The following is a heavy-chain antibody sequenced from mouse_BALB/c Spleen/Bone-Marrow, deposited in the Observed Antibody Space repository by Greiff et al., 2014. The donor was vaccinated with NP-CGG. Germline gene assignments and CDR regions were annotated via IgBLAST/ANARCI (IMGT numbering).Heavy chain of an antibody. CDR2: ISDGGSYT. J-gene: IGHJ3*01. CDR1: GFTFSDYY. D-gene: IGHD3-3*01. Sequence: EVKLEESGGGLVKPGGSLKLSCAAPGFTFSDYYMYWVRQTPEKRLEWVATISDGGSYTYYPDSVKGRFTISRDNAKNNLYLQMSSLKSEDTAMYYCAREGDGAYWGQGTLVTVSA. CDR3: AREGDGAY. V-gene: IGHV5-4*02.